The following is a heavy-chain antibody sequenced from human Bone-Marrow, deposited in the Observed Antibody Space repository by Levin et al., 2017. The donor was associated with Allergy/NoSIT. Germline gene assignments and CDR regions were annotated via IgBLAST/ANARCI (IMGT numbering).Heavy chain of an antibody. CDR1: GGSISSYY. D-gene: IGHD3-10*01. Sequence: PSETLSLTCTVSGGSISSYYWSWIRQPPGKGLEWIGYIYYSGSTNYNPSLKSRVTISVDTSKNQFSLKLSSVTAADTAVYYCARDGETHYYGSGSYSWFDPWGQGTLITVSS. CDR3: ARDGETHYYGSGSYSWFDP. V-gene: IGHV4-59*01. J-gene: IGHJ5*02. CDR2: IYYSGST.